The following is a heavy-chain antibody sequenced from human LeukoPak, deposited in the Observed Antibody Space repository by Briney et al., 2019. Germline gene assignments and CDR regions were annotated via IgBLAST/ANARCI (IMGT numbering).Heavy chain of an antibody. CDR1: GGSINSSSYY. J-gene: IGHJ4*02. V-gene: IGHV4-39*07. Sequence: PSETLSLTCTVSGGSINSSSYYWSWIRQPPGKGLEWIGEINHSGSTNYNPSLKSRVTISVDTSKNQFSLKLSSVTAADTAVYYCARDRIQLWLGPGYYFDYWGQGTLVTVSS. D-gene: IGHD5-18*01. CDR3: ARDRIQLWLGPGYYFDY. CDR2: INHSGST.